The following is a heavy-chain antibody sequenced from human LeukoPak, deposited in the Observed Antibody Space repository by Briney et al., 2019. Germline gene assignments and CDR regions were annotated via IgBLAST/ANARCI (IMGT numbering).Heavy chain of an antibody. CDR1: GFTFSSHG. J-gene: IGHJ4*02. D-gene: IGHD1-7*01. Sequence: PGETLRLSCAASGFTFSSHGMNWVRQAPGKGLEWVSGISPNGVITYYADSVKGRFTISRDNSKGTVSLQMNSLRPEDTAVYYCAKVRVVFNWNYAYYFDYWGQGTLVTVSS. CDR2: ISPNGVIT. CDR3: AKVRVVFNWNYAYYFDY. V-gene: IGHV3-23*01.